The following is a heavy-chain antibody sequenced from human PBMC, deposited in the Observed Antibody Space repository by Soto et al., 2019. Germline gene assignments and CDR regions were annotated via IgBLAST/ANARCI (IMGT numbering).Heavy chain of an antibody. Sequence: GSLRLSCAASGFTFSSYWMHWVRQAPGKGLVWVSRINSDGSSTSYADSVKGRFTISRDNAKNTLYLQMNSLRAEDTAVYYCARDWGSSGWYVDPYFDYWGQGTLVTVSS. CDR2: INSDGSST. V-gene: IGHV3-74*01. CDR3: ARDWGSSGWYVDPYFDY. CDR1: GFTFSSYW. D-gene: IGHD6-19*01. J-gene: IGHJ4*02.